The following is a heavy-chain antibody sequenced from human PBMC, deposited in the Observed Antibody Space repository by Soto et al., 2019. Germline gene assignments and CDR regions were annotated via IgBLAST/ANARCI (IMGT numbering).Heavy chain of an antibody. CDR1: VFSFSSYS. J-gene: IGHJ4*02. CDR3: ARSPSIGSGSFFDD. Sequence: EVQLVESGGGLVKPGGSLRLSCAASVFSFSSYSMNWVRQAPGKGLEWVSSISATSLYIYYADSVKGRFTISRDNAKHSLSLQMNSLRAEDTAVYYCARSPSIGSGSFFDDWGQGTLVTVSS. CDR2: ISATSLYI. V-gene: IGHV3-21*01. D-gene: IGHD3-10*01.